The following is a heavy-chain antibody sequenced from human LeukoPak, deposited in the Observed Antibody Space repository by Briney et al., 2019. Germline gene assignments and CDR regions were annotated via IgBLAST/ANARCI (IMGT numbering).Heavy chain of an antibody. CDR1: GFTFSSHS. Sequence: GGSLRLSCAASGFTFSSHSMNWVRQAPGKGLEWVSSISGSSSYIYYADPVKGRFTISRDNAKNSLYLQMNSLRAEDTAVYYCAKDGAVAGTDYFDYWGQGTLVTVSS. J-gene: IGHJ4*02. D-gene: IGHD6-19*01. V-gene: IGHV3-21*04. CDR2: ISGSSSYI. CDR3: AKDGAVAGTDYFDY.